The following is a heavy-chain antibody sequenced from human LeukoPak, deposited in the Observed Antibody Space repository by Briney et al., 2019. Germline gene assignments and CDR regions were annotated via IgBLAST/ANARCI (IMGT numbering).Heavy chain of an antibody. Sequence: GRSLRLSCAASGFTLSSYGMHWVRQAPGKGLEWVAVIWYDGSNKYYADSVKGRFTISRDNSKNTLYLQMNSLRAEDTAVYYCAKDREMATMDYWGQGTLVTVSS. J-gene: IGHJ4*02. CDR3: AKDREMATMDY. V-gene: IGHV3-33*06. CDR1: GFTLSSYG. D-gene: IGHD5-24*01. CDR2: IWYDGSNK.